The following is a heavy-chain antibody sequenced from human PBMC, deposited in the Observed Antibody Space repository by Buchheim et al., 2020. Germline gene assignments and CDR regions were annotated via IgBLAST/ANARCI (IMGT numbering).Heavy chain of an antibody. D-gene: IGHD1-26*01. Sequence: EVQLVESGGGLVQPGGSLRLSCAAPGFTLSNYWMTWVRQAPGKGLEWLANINQDGTEKNYVDSLMGRFTISRDNARNSLYLQMNSLRVEDTAVYYGVKDQGASGDYWGQGTL. CDR3: VKDQGASGDY. CDR1: GFTLSNYW. J-gene: IGHJ4*02. CDR2: INQDGTEK. V-gene: IGHV3-7*01.